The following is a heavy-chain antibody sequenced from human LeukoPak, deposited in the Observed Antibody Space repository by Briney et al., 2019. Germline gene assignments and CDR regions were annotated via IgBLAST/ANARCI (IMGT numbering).Heavy chain of an antibody. Sequence: KTGGSLRLSCAASGFTFSTSAMNWVRQVPGKGLEWVSSIDYDSSRIYYAASVRGRFTISRDNARDSVYLQMDSLRVEDTAVYYCTRDPLRYLRVGHYEYWGQGTLVAVSS. CDR3: TRDPLRYLRVGHYEY. D-gene: IGHD3-9*01. CDR2: IDYDSSRI. V-gene: IGHV3-21*01. CDR1: GFTFSTSA. J-gene: IGHJ4*02.